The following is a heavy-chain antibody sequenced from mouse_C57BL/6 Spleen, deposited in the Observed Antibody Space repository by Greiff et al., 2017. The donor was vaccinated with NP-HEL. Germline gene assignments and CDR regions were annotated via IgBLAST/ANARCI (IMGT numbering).Heavy chain of an antibody. V-gene: IGHV10-1*01. D-gene: IGHD1-1*01. CDR1: GFSFNTYA. Sequence: VQLKESGGGLVQPKGSLKLSCAASGFSFNTYAMNWVRQAPGKGLEWVARIRSKSNNYATYYADSVKDRFTISRDDSESMLYLQMNNLKTEDAAMYYCVREYDYGSSFPFAYWGQGTLVTVSA. J-gene: IGHJ3*01. CDR2: IRSKSNNYAT. CDR3: VREYDYGSSFPFAY.